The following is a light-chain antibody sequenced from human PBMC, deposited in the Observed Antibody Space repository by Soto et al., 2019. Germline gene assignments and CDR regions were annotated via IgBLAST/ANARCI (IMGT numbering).Light chain of an antibody. J-gene: IGLJ7*01. CDR3: QTWGAGSAIVV. Sequence: QLVLTQSPSASASLGASVKLTCTLSSGHSNYAIAWHQQQPEKGPRYLMKVTSGGSHIKGDGIPDRFSGSSSGAERYLFISSLQSADEADYYCQTWGAGSAIVVFGGGTQLTVL. CDR2: VTSGGSH. V-gene: IGLV4-69*01. CDR1: SGHSNYA.